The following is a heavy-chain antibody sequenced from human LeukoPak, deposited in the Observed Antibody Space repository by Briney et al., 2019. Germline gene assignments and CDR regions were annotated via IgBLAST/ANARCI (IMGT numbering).Heavy chain of an antibody. Sequence: ASVKVSCKASGYIFTSYGISWVRQAPGQGLEWLGWINTYNANTNYAQKLQGRVTMTTDTSTSTAYMELRSLRSDDTAVYYCARDDYSSSSIWFDPWGQGTLVTVSS. J-gene: IGHJ5*02. V-gene: IGHV1-18*01. CDR2: INTYNANT. CDR3: ARDDYSSSSIWFDP. D-gene: IGHD6-6*01. CDR1: GYIFTSYG.